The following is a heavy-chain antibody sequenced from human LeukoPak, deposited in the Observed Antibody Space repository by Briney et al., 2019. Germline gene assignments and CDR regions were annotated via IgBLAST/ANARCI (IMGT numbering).Heavy chain of an antibody. D-gene: IGHD2-15*01. V-gene: IGHV3-53*01. J-gene: IGHJ3*02. CDR3: ARDLSGYCTSGTCYAFDI. CDR1: EFSVSSNY. CDR2: IYTDGNT. Sequence: GGSLRLSCAASEFSVSSNYMNWVRQAPGKGLEWVSVIYTDGNTYYADSVKGRFTISRDKSKNTMYLQMNSLRAEDTALYYCARDLSGYCTSGTCYAFDIWGQGTMVTLSS.